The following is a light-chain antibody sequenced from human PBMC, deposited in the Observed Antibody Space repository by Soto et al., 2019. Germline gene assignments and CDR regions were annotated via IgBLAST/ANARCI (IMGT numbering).Light chain of an antibody. CDR3: QQYNNWPTWT. Sequence: DIVMTQSPATLSVSPGERATLSCRASQSVSSNLAWYQQKPGQAPRLLIYGASTRATGIPARFSGSGSGTEFTLTISSLQSEDFAVYYGQQYNNWPTWTFGQGTKVDIK. V-gene: IGKV3-15*01. CDR2: GAS. CDR1: QSVSSN. J-gene: IGKJ1*01.